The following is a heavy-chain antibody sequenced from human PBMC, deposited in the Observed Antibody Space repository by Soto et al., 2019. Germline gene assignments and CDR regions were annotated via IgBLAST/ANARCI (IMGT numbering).Heavy chain of an antibody. CDR1: GYTFVNYA. CDR2: INAGNGNT. CDR3: ARGYGRNFDY. V-gene: IGHV1-3*01. D-gene: IGHD5-18*01. Sequence: ASVKASCKASGYTFVNYAMYWVRQAPGQRLEWMGWINAGNGNTKYSQKFQGRVTITRDTSASTAYMELSSLRSEDTAVYYCARGYGRNFDYWGQGTLVTGSS. J-gene: IGHJ4*02.